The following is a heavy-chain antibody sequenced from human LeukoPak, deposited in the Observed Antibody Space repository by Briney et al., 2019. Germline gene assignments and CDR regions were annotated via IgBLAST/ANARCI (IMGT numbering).Heavy chain of an antibody. Sequence: SSETLSLTSTVSAGSISSYYWSWIRQPPGKGLECIGYIYYSGSTNYNPPLKSRVTISVDTSKNQFSLKLSSVTAADTAVYYCARAIAVAGDNWFDPWGQGTLVTVSS. V-gene: IGHV4-59*01. CDR3: ARAIAVAGDNWFDP. J-gene: IGHJ5*02. CDR1: AGSISSYY. CDR2: IYYSGST. D-gene: IGHD6-19*01.